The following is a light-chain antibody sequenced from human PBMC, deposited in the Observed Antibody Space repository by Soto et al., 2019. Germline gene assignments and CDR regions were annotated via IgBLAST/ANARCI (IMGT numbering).Light chain of an antibody. CDR2: DVT. Sequence: QSALTQPRSVSGSPGQSVTISRTGTTSDVGDYNFVSWYQQHPGNAPKLMIYDVTKRPSGIPNRFSGSKSGNTASLTISGLQAEDEADYYCCSYAGTYTYVFGTGTKVTVL. J-gene: IGLJ1*01. V-gene: IGLV2-11*01. CDR1: TSDVGDYNF. CDR3: CSYAGTYTYV.